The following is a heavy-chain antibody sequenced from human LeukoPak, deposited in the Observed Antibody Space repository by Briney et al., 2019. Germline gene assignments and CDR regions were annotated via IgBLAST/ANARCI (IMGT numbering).Heavy chain of an antibody. CDR3: ARGGRSYDFWSGYYPGYFDY. V-gene: IGHV4-61*01. J-gene: IGHJ4*02. CDR1: GGSISSGSYY. D-gene: IGHD3-3*01. Sequence: SETLSLTCTVSGGSISSGSYYWSWIRQPPGKGLEWIGYIYYSGSTNYNPSLKSRVTISVDTSKNQFSLKLSSVTAADTAVYYCARGGRSYDFWSGYYPGYFDYWGQGTLVTVSS. CDR2: IYYSGST.